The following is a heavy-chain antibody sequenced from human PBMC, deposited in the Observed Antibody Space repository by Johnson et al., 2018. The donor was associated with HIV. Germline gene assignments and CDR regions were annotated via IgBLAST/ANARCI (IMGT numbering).Heavy chain of an antibody. CDR2: IYSGGST. CDR1: GFTVSSNY. D-gene: IGHD1-26*01. V-gene: IGHV3-66*01. J-gene: IGHJ3*02. CDR3: ASVRAGRENAFDI. Sequence: VQLVESGGGLVQPGGSLRLSCAASGFTVSSNYMSWVRQAPGKGLEWVSVIYSGGSTYYADSVKGRFTISRDNSKNTLYLQMNSLRAEDTAVYYCASVRAGRENAFDIWGQGTMVNVSS.